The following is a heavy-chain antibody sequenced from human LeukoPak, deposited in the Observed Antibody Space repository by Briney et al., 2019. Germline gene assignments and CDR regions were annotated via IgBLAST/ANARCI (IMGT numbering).Heavy chain of an antibody. D-gene: IGHD6-13*01. CDR3: AREKVESSSWYGGYYYYGMDV. Sequence: SVKVSCKASGGTFSSYAISWVRQAPGQGLEWMGGIIPIFGTANYAQKFQGRVTITADESTSTAYMELSSLRSEDTAVYYCAREKVESSSWYGGYYYYGMDVWGQGTTVTVSS. CDR2: IIPIFGTA. V-gene: IGHV1-69*13. J-gene: IGHJ6*02. CDR1: GGTFSSYA.